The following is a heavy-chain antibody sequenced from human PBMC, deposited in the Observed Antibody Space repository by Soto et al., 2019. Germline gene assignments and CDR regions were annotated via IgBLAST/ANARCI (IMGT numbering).Heavy chain of an antibody. V-gene: IGHV3-23*01. CDR1: GFTFSNYA. CDR3: AKQVRDGTSSPYIFDF. Sequence: EVQLLESGGGLVQPGGSLRLSCAASGFTFSNYAMSWVRQAPGKGLEWVSAISAAANTFYADSVKGRFTISRDNSKNTLSLQMNSLRAEDSAVYYCAKQVRDGTSSPYIFDFWGQGSLVTVSS. CDR2: ISAAANT. D-gene: IGHD6-6*01. J-gene: IGHJ4*02.